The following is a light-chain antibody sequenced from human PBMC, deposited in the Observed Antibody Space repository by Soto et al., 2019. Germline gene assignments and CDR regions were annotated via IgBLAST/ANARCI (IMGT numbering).Light chain of an antibody. V-gene: IGKV3D-20*02. CDR2: AAS. Sequence: ESGLTVSQDTLSLSPRERATLFSSVSQSVSSGYLAWYQQKPGQAPRLLIYAASSRSTGIPDRFSGSGFGTDFSLTISSLQPEDFATYHCQQLLSYPITFGQGTRLEI. CDR1: QSVSSGY. CDR3: QQLLSYPIT. J-gene: IGKJ5*01.